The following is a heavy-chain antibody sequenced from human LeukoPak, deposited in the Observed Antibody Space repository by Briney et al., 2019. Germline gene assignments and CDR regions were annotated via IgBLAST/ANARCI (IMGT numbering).Heavy chain of an antibody. D-gene: IGHD4-23*01. J-gene: IGHJ4*02. Sequence: PGGSLRLSCAASGFTFSNYAMSWVRQAPGKGLEWDSAISGNGVNTYYADSVKGRFTISRDNSKNTLYLQVNSLTFEDTAVYYCAKKSPYGGRDYWGQGTLVTVSS. CDR2: ISGNGVNT. V-gene: IGHV3-23*01. CDR1: GFTFSNYA. CDR3: AKKSPYGGRDY.